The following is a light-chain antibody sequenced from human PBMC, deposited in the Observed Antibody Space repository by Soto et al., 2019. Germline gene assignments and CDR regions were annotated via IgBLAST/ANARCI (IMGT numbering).Light chain of an antibody. CDR2: GEY. CDR1: QTVSSIY. CDR3: QQFGNSLYT. J-gene: IGKJ2*01. V-gene: IGKV3-20*01. Sequence: EIVLTQSPGTLSFSPGERATLSCRASQTVSSIYLAWYQQKAGQAPRLLIDGEYNRATGIPDRFSGSGSGTDVTLTISRLGPEDFAVYYCQQFGNSLYTFGQGTKLEIK.